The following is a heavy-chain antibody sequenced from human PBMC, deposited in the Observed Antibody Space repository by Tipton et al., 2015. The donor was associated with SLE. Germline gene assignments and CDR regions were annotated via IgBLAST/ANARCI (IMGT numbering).Heavy chain of an antibody. CDR2: IYHSGST. CDR1: GFTFSTYSM. V-gene: IGHV4-4*02. CDR3: ARDMRGGLFFDY. J-gene: IGHJ4*02. D-gene: IGHD2-15*01. Sequence: SLRLSCAASGFTFSTYSMNWVRQAPGKGLEWIGEIYHSGSTNYNPSLKSRVTISVDKSKNHFSLRLTSVTAADTAVYYCARDMRGGLFFDYWGQGTLVTVSS.